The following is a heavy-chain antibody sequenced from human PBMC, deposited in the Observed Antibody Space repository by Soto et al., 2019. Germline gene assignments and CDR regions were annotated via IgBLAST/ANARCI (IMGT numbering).Heavy chain of an antibody. CDR3: ARHGYNYGGGYFAY. CDR1: GVTVSSNY. Sequence: EVQLVESGGGLVQPGGSLRLSCAASGVTVSSNYMSWVRQAPGKGLEWVSVIYSGGSTYYADSVKGRFTISRDNAKNTLYLQMNGLRAEDTAVYYCARHGYNYGGGYFAYWGQGTLVTVSS. CDR2: IYSGGST. J-gene: IGHJ4*02. V-gene: IGHV3-66*04. D-gene: IGHD5-18*01.